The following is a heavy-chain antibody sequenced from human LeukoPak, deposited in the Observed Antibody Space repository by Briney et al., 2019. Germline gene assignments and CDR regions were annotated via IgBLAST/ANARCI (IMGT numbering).Heavy chain of an antibody. D-gene: IGHD3-16*01. Sequence: GGSPRLSCAASGFRFSDYYMIWIRQAPGKGLEWVAYISGSGTIVYHSDSVKGRFTISRDNAKNSLDLQMNTLRTEDTAAYYCARGGRTPFDYWGQGTLVTVSS. V-gene: IGHV3-11*04. CDR1: GFRFSDYY. CDR2: ISGSGTIV. CDR3: ARGGRTPFDY. J-gene: IGHJ4*02.